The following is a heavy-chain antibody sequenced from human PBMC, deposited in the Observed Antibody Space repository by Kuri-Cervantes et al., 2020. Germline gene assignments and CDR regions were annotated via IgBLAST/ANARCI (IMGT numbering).Heavy chain of an antibody. CDR1: GFTFSSYG. J-gene: IGHJ6*02. CDR3: ARDRGGYPPSRYGMDV. V-gene: IGHV3-30*03. Sequence: GESLKISCAASGFTFSSYGMHWVRQAPGKGLEWVAVISYDGSNKYYADSVKGRFTISRDNSKNTLYLQMNSLRAEDTAVYYCARDRGGYPPSRYGMDVWGQGTTVTVSS. D-gene: IGHD5-24*01. CDR2: ISYDGSNK.